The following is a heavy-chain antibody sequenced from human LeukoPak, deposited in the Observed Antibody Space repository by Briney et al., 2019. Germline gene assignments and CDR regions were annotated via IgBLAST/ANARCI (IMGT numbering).Heavy chain of an antibody. J-gene: IGHJ6*04. CDR3: AKEMGDILTGSFPITGLDV. V-gene: IGHV3-33*06. D-gene: IGHD3-9*01. CDR1: GFTFSSYG. CDR2: IWYDGSNK. Sequence: GGSLRLSCAASGFTFSSYGMHWVSQAPGKGLEWVAVIWYDGSNKYYADSVKGRFTISRDNSKNTLYLQMNSLRAEDTAVYYCAKEMGDILTGSFPITGLDVWGKGTTVTVSS.